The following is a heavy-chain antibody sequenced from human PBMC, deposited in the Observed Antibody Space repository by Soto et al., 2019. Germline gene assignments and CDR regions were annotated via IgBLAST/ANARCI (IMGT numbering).Heavy chain of an antibody. Sequence: PGGSLRLSCAASGFTLTTYTMNWVRQAPGMGLEWVSSINGRGNYKYYTDSVEGRFTISRDNAKNSLSLQMNNLRAEDTAVYYCARENSVQAWLHHFDHWGLGTLVTAPQ. CDR3: ARENSVQAWLHHFDH. D-gene: IGHD5-18*01. CDR1: GFTLTTYT. CDR2: INGRGNYK. V-gene: IGHV3-21*01. J-gene: IGHJ4*02.